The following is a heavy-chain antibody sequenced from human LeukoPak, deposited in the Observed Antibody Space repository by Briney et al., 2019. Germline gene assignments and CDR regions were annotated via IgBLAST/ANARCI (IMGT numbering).Heavy chain of an antibody. V-gene: IGHV4-39*07. J-gene: IGHJ4*02. CDR3: ARAGEMATITSSGGFCHDY. CDR2: IYYSGST. CDR1: GGSISSSSYY. D-gene: IGHD5-24*01. Sequence: PSETLSLTCTVSGGSISSSSYYWGWIRQPPGKGLEWIGSIYYSGSTYYNPSLKSRVTISVDTSKNQFSLKLSSVTAADTAVYYCARAGEMATITSSGGFCHDYWGQGTLVTVSS.